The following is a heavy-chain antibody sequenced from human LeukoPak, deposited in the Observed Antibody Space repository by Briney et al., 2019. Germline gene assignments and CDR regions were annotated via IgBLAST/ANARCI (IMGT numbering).Heavy chain of an antibody. J-gene: IGHJ4*02. Sequence: SGGSLRLPCAASGFTFSRYAMSWVRQAPGQGLDWVSALTNGGGSTYYADSVKGRFTISRDNSKNTLYLQMNSLRAEDTAVYYCAKKGATTGDFDYWGQGTLVTVSS. D-gene: IGHD1-26*01. CDR2: LTNGGGST. CDR3: AKKGATTGDFDY. V-gene: IGHV3-23*01. CDR1: GFTFSRYA.